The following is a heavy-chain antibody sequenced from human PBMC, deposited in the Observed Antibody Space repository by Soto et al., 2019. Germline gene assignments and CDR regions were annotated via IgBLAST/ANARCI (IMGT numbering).Heavy chain of an antibody. CDR1: GYTLTELS. CDR2: FDPEDGET. D-gene: IGHD3-10*01. Sequence: ASVKVSCKVSGYTLTELSMHWVRQAPGKGLEWMGGFDPEDGETIYAQKFQGRVTMTEDTSTDTAYMELSSLRSEDTAVYYCATVPLWFGEPPGYYYYMDVWGKGTTVTVSS. CDR3: ATVPLWFGEPPGYYYYMDV. J-gene: IGHJ6*03. V-gene: IGHV1-24*01.